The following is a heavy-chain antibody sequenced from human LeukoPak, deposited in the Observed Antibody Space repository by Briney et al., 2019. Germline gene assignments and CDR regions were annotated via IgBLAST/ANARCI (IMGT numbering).Heavy chain of an antibody. CDR1: GYTFTSYY. D-gene: IGHD6-13*01. CDR3: ASSPRAAGNFDY. Sequence: ASVKVSCKASGYTFTSYYMHWVRQAPGQGLEWMGIINPSGGSTSYAQKFQGRVTMTRDTSISTAYMELSRLRSDDTAVYYCASSPRAAGNFDYWGQGTLVTVSS. V-gene: IGHV1-46*01. CDR2: INPSGGST. J-gene: IGHJ4*02.